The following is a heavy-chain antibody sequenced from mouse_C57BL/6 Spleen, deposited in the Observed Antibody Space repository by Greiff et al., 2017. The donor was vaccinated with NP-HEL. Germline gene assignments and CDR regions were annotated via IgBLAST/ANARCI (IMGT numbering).Heavy chain of an antibody. CDR3: TKNGYFDYFDY. J-gene: IGHJ2*01. CDR1: GYTFTDYE. D-gene: IGHD2-3*01. CDR2: IDPETGGT. V-gene: IGHV1-15*01. Sequence: VQLQQPGAELVRPGASVTLSCKASGYTFTDYEMHWVKQTPVHGLEWIGAIDPETGGTAYNQKFKGKAILTADKSSSTAYMELRSLTSEDSAVYYCTKNGYFDYFDYWGQGTTLTVSS.